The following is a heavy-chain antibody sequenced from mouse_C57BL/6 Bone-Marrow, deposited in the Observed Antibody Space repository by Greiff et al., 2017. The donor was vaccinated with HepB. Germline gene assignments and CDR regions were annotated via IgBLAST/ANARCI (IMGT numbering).Heavy chain of an antibody. Sequence: QVQLQQSGAELVKPGASVKLSCKASGYTFTDYTIHWVKQRPGQGLEWIGWFYPGSGSIKYNEKFKDKATLTADKSSSTGYLELSRLTSEDSAVYLCAKHEGSWDGFAYWGQGTLVTVSA. CDR3: AKHEGSWDGFAY. J-gene: IGHJ3*01. CDR1: GYTFTDYT. CDR2: FYPGSGSI. D-gene: IGHD4-1*01. V-gene: IGHV1-62-2*01.